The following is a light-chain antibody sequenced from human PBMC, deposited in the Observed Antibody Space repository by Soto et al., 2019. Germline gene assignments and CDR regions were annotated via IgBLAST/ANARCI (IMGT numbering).Light chain of an antibody. CDR2: GAS. V-gene: IGKV3-15*01. CDR3: QQYNNWQLT. CDR1: QSVSSN. J-gene: IGKJ4*01. Sequence: EIVMTQSPATLSVSPGERATLSCRASQSVSSNLAWYQQKPGQAPRLLIYGASTRATGIPARFSGSGSGAEFTLTISSLQSEDFAVYWCQQYNNWQLTFGGGTKVDIK.